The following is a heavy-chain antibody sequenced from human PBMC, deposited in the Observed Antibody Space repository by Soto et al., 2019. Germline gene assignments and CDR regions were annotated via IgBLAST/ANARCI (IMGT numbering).Heavy chain of an antibody. CDR3: ARARYYYGSGSRIDAFDI. D-gene: IGHD3-10*01. CDR2: ILHIFGTA. Sequence: QVQLVQSGAEVKKPGSSVKVSCKASGGTFSSYAISWVRQAPGQGLEWMGGILHIFGTANYAQKFQGRVTIAADESTSTAYMELSSLRSEDTAVYYCARARYYYGSGSRIDAFDIWGQGTMVTVSS. J-gene: IGHJ3*02. CDR1: GGTFSSYA. V-gene: IGHV1-69*01.